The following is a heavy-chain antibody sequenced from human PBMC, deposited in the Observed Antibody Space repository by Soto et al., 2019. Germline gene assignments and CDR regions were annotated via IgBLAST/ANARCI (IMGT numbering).Heavy chain of an antibody. Sequence: SETLSLTCTVSGGSISSYYWSWIRQPPGKGLEWIGYIYYSGSTNYNPSLKSRVTISVDTSKNQFSLKLSSVTAADTAVYYCARVRGDSLTGPYYYYGMDVWGQGTTVTVSS. D-gene: IGHD3-9*01. CDR3: ARVRGDSLTGPYYYYGMDV. V-gene: IGHV4-59*01. J-gene: IGHJ6*02. CDR2: IYYSGST. CDR1: GGSISSYY.